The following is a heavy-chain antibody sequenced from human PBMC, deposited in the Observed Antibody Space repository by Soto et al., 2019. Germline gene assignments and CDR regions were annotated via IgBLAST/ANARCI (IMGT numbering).Heavy chain of an antibody. CDR1: GGSISSYY. Sequence: PSETLSLTCTVSGGSISSYYWSWIRQPAGKGLEGIGRIYTSGSTNYNPSLKSRVTMSVDTSKNQFSLKLSSVTAADTAVYYCARESWRXLPPRNRLRDYYYGMDVWGQGTTVTVSS. D-gene: IGHD2-21*01. V-gene: IGHV4-4*07. CDR2: IYTSGST. CDR3: ARESWRXLPPRNRLRDYYYGMDV. J-gene: IGHJ6*02.